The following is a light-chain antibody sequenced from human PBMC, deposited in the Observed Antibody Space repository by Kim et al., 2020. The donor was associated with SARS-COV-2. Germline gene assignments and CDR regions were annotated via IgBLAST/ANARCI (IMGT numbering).Light chain of an antibody. Sequence: DIQMTQSPSSLSASVRDRVTITCRASQSISNHLNWYQQKPGKAPKLLIYAASSLQSGVPSRFSGSGSGTDFTLTISNLQPEDFATYYCQQSYSTPKTFGQGTKVDIK. CDR1: QSISNH. V-gene: IGKV1-39*01. CDR3: QQSYSTPKT. CDR2: AAS. J-gene: IGKJ1*01.